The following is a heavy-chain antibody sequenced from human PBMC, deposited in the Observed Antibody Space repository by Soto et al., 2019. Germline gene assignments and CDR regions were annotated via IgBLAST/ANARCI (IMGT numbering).Heavy chain of an antibody. CDR1: GGSVRSGNYY. Sequence: PSETLSLTCSISGGSVRSGNYYWSWIRQPPGKGLEWIGYVYFSGSTNYNPSLKSRVSISADMSKNQISLKLTSVTAADTAIYYCASVTVENQPWGFGPCGQRTVLTVSS. V-gene: IGHV4-61*01. J-gene: IGHJ5*02. CDR2: VYFSGST. CDR3: ASVTVENQPWGFGP. D-gene: IGHD2-21*02.